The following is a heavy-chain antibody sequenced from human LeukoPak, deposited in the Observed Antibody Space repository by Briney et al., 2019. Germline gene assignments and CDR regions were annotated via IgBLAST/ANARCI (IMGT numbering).Heavy chain of an antibody. J-gene: IGHJ6*02. D-gene: IGHD2-2*01. CDR2: IDPSDSYI. Sequence: GESLQISCKGSGYSFTNYWISWVRQMPGKGLEWMGRIDPSDSYINYSPSFQGHVTISADKSISTAYLQWSSLKASDTAMYYCARAIGTSQFYFYYGMDVWGQGTTVTVSS. CDR1: GYSFTNYW. CDR3: ARAIGTSQFYFYYGMDV. V-gene: IGHV5-10-1*01.